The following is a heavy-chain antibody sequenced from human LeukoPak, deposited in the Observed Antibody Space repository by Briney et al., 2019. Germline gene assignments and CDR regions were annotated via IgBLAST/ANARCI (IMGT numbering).Heavy chain of an antibody. D-gene: IGHD1-1*01. J-gene: IGHJ4*02. CDR3: AVGGATGTTGDYFDY. CDR1: GYTFTSYD. V-gene: IGHV1-8*01. Sequence: ASVRVSCKASGYTFTSYDINWVRQATGQGLEWMGWMNPNSGNTGYAQKFQGRVTMTRNTSISTAYMELSSLRSEDTAVYYCAVGGATGTTGDYFDYWGQGTLVTVSS. CDR2: MNPNSGNT.